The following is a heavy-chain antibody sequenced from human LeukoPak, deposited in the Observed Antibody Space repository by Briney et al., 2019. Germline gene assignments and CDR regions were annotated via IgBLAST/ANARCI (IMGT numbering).Heavy chain of an antibody. CDR1: GFTVSNHY. D-gene: IGHD1-26*01. V-gene: IGHV3-53*01. J-gene: IGHJ4*02. CDR2: IYSGGGT. Sequence: GGSLRLSCAASGFTVSNHYMNWVRQAPGKGLEWVSVIYSGGGTHYSDSVKGRFTISRDNSKNTLFLQMNNLRAEDTALYYCARGQVVGATDYFDYWGQGTPVTVAS. CDR3: ARGQVVGATDYFDY.